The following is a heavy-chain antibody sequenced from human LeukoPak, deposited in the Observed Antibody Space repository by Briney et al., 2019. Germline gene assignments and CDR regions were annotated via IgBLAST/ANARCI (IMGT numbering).Heavy chain of an antibody. V-gene: IGHV1-2*02. Sequence: ASVKVSCKASGYTFTGYYMHWGRQAPGQGLEGMGWINPNSGGTNYAQKFQGRVTMTRDTSTSTAYMELSRLRSEDTAVYYCAAGDYYDSSGYPLRWGQGTLVTVSS. D-gene: IGHD3-22*01. J-gene: IGHJ4*02. CDR3: AAGDYYDSSGYPLR. CDR1: GYTFTGYY. CDR2: INPNSGGT.